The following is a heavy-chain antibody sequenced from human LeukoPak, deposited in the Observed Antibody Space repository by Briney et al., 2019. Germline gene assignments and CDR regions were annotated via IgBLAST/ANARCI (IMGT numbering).Heavy chain of an antibody. CDR2: LYGGGTT. D-gene: IGHD3/OR15-3a*01. CDR3: AREVDLYYFDY. V-gene: IGHV3-53*01. Sequence: GGSLRLSCAVFGVTVSSNYMSWVRQAPGKGLEWVSVLYGGGTTYYADSVKGRFTISRDNSKNTLYLQMNSLRAEDTAVYYCAREVDLYYFDYWGQGTLVTVSS. CDR1: GVTVSSNY. J-gene: IGHJ4*02.